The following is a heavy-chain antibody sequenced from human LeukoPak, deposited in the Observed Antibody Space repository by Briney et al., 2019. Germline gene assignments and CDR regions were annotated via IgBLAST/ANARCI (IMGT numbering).Heavy chain of an antibody. CDR1: GGSISSSSYY. V-gene: IGHV4-39*01. D-gene: IGHD2-15*01. CDR2: IYYSGST. J-gene: IGHJ4*02. Sequence: SETLSLTCTVSGGSISSSSYYWGWIRQPPGKGLEWIGSIYYSGSTYYNPSLKSRVTISVNTSKKQFSLKMRSVTAADPAVYSCARLTHLDLLPDYWGQGTLFTVSS. CDR3: ARLTHLDLLPDY.